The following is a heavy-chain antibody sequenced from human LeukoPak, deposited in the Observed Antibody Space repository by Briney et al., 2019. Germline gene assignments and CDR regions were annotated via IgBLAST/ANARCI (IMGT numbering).Heavy chain of an antibody. CDR3: ARGLSIAARLDY. Sequence: PSETLSLTCAVYGGSFSGYYWSWIRQPPGKGLEWIGRIYTSGSTNYNPSLKSRVTMSVDTSKNQFSLKLSSVTAADTAVYYCARGLSIAARLDYWGQGTLVTVSS. V-gene: IGHV4-59*10. J-gene: IGHJ4*02. CDR2: IYTSGST. CDR1: GGSFSGYY. D-gene: IGHD6-6*01.